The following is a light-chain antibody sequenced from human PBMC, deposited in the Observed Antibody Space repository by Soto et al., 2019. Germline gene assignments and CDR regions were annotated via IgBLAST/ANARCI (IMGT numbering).Light chain of an antibody. CDR1: QSINTR. J-gene: IGKJ1*01. CDR2: AAS. V-gene: IGKV1-39*01. CDR3: QQGYTSPLT. Sequence: DIQMTQSPSSLSASVGDRVTIACRASQSINTRLNWYQEKPGTAPKLLIYAASSLESGVPSRFSGSGSGTDFTLTISCLQPEDFAIYYCQQGYTSPLTFGQGTKVDIK.